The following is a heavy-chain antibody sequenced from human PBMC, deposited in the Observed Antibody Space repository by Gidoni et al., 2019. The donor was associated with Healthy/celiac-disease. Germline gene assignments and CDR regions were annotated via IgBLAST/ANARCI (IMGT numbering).Heavy chain of an antibody. D-gene: IGHD6-6*01. Sequence: EVQLVESGGGLVQPGWSLRLSCAASGFTFDGFAMHWVRQAPGKGLGGVSGINWNSGMIAYADSVKGRFTISRDNAKNSLYLQMNSLRAEDTALYYCAKSDSSSSSNFDYWGQGTLVTVSS. CDR2: INWNSGMI. CDR3: AKSDSSSSSNFDY. J-gene: IGHJ4*02. CDR1: GFTFDGFA. V-gene: IGHV3-9*01.